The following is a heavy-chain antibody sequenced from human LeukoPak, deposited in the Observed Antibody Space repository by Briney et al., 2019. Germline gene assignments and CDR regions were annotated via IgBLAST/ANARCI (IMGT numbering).Heavy chain of an antibody. CDR3: ARGEYSSGWYKGGRFDY. CDR1: GFTFSSYA. D-gene: IGHD6-19*01. V-gene: IGHV3-23*01. Sequence: PGGSLRLSCAASGFTFSSYAMSWVRQAPGKGLEWVSAISGSGGSTYYADSVKGRFTISRDNSKNTLYLQMNSLRAEDTAVYYCARGEYSSGWYKGGRFDYWGRGTLVTVSS. J-gene: IGHJ4*02. CDR2: ISGSGGST.